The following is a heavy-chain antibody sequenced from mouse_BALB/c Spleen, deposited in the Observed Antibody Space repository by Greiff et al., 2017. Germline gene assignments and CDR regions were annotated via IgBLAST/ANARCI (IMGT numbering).Heavy chain of an antibody. J-gene: IGHJ1*01. CDR2: ISSGGST. D-gene: IGHD2-3*01. V-gene: IGHV5-6-5*01. CDR3: ARGPDGYYPWYFDV. CDR1: GFTFSSYA. Sequence: EVQRVESGGGLVKPGGSLKLSCAASGFTFSSYAMSWVRQTPEKRLEWVASISSGGSTYYPDSVKGRFTISRDNARNILYLQMSSLRSEDTAMYYCARGPDGYYPWYFDVWGAGTTVTVSS.